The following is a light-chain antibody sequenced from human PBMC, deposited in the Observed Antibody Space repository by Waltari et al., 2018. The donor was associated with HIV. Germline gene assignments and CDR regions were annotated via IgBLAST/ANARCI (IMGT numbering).Light chain of an antibody. Sequence: SSELTQPLPVSVALGQTARITCGVNNIGSKNVHWYQQKTGQAPVLVIYRDSNRPSGIPERFSGSNSGNTATLTISRAQAGDEADYYCQVWDSSTARVFGGGTKLTVL. CDR2: RDS. V-gene: IGLV3-9*01. CDR1: NIGSKN. CDR3: QVWDSSTARV. J-gene: IGLJ3*02.